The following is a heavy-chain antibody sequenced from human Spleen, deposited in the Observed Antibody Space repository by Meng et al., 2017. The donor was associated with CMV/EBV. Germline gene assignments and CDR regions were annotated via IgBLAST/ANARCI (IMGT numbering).Heavy chain of an antibody. D-gene: IGHD4-11*01. Sequence: SETLSLTCAVYGGSFSGYYWSWIRQPPGKGLEWIGEINHSGSTHYNPSLKSRVTISVVTSKNQFFLELTSVTAADTAVYYCARGASVTTPRSWFDPWGQGTLVTVSS. CDR2: INHSGST. CDR1: GGSFSGYY. CDR3: ARGASVTTPRSWFDP. J-gene: IGHJ5*02. V-gene: IGHV4-34*01.